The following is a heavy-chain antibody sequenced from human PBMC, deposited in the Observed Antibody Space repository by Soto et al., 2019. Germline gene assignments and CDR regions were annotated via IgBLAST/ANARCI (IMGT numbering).Heavy chain of an antibody. CDR3: ARGSGRQVYNYYGMDV. CDR2: IYHSGST. V-gene: IGHV4-4*02. CDR1: GGSNSSSNW. D-gene: IGHD3-10*01. Sequence: SETLSLTCAVSGGSNSSSNWWSWVRQYPGKGLEWIGEIYHSGSTNYNPSLKSRVTISVDKSKNQFSLKLSSVTAADTAVYYCARGSGRQVYNYYGMDVWGQGTTVT. J-gene: IGHJ6*02.